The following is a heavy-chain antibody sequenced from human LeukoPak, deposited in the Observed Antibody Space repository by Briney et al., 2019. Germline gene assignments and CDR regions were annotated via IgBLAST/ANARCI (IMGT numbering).Heavy chain of an antibody. CDR3: SSLVTDLDPSAGAFDY. J-gene: IGHJ4*02. D-gene: IGHD3/OR15-3a*01. CDR1: GFTFSSYA. CDR2: ISYDGSNK. Sequence: GRSLRLSCAASGFTFSSYAMHWVRQAPGKGLEWVAVISYDGSNKYYADSVKGRFTISRDNSKNTLYLQMNSLRAEDTAVYYWSSLVTDLDPSAGAFDYWGQGTLVTVSS. V-gene: IGHV3-30*04.